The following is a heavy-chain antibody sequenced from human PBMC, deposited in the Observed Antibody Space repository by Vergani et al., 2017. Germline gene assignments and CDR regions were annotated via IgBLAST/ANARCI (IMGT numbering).Heavy chain of an antibody. Sequence: QITLTESGPTLVKPTQTLTLTCSFSGFSLRTSGVGVGWIRQPPGKALEWLALIYWDDDNRYSPSLKSRFTITKDTSKNQVDLTMTNMDPVDTATYYCAHFVLRVGWFDPWGQGTLVTVSS. D-gene: IGHD3-3*01. V-gene: IGHV2-5*02. J-gene: IGHJ5*02. CDR2: IYWDDDN. CDR3: AHFVLRVGWFDP. CDR1: GFSLRTSGVG.